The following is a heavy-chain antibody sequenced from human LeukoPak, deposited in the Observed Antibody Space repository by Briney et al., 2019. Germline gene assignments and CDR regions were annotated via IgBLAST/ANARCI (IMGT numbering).Heavy chain of an antibody. CDR1: GGSISSYY. CDR3: ARLIMVRGVIITGYFDY. D-gene: IGHD3-10*01. CDR2: IYYSGSN. J-gene: IGHJ4*02. Sequence: PSETLSLTCTVSGGSISSYYWSWIRQPPGKGLEWIGYIYYSGSNNYNPSLKSRVTISVDASKNQFSLKLSSVTAADTAVYYCARLIMVRGVIITGYFDYWGQGTLVTVSS. V-gene: IGHV4-59*01.